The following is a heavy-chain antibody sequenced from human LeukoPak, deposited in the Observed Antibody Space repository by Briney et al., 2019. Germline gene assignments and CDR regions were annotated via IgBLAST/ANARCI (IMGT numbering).Heavy chain of an antibody. V-gene: IGHV1-69*13. J-gene: IGHJ4*02. CDR1: GGTFSSYA. Sequence: ASVTVSCKASGGTFSSYAISWVRQAPGQGLEWMGGIIPIFGIANYAQKFQGRVTITADESTSTAYMELSSLRSEDTAVYYCARFHISGDSFDYWGQGTLVTVSS. D-gene: IGHD3-10*01. CDR2: IIPIFGIA. CDR3: ARFHISGDSFDY.